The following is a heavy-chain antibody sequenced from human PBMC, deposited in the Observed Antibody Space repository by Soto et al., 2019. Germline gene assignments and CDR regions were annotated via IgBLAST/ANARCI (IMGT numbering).Heavy chain of an antibody. D-gene: IGHD1-1*01. V-gene: IGHV1-3*01. J-gene: IGHJ5*02. CDR2: INAGNGNT. CDR1: GYTYTSYA. Sequence: ASVKVSCKDSGYTYTSYAMHWVRQAPGQRLEWMGWINAGNGNTKYSQKFQGRVTITRDTSASTAYMELSSLRSEDTAVYYCARERRNRNWFDPWGQGTLVTVSS. CDR3: ARERRNRNWFDP.